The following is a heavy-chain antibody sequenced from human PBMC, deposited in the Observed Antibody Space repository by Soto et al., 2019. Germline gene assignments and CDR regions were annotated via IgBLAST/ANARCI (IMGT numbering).Heavy chain of an antibody. CDR1: GGSISSSNW. CDR2: IYHSGST. J-gene: IGHJ4*02. CDR3: ARDPTGIVVVPASRSGWDDY. D-gene: IGHD2-2*01. V-gene: IGHV4-4*02. Sequence: QVQLQESGPGLVKPSGTLSLTCAVSGGSISSSNWWSWVRQPPGKGLEWIGEIYHSGSTNYNPSLKSRVTISVDKSKNQFSLKLSSVTAADTAVYYCARDPTGIVVVPASRSGWDDYWGQGTLVTVSS.